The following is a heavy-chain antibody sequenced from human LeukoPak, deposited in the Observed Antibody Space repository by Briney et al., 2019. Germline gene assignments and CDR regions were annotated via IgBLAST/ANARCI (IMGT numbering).Heavy chain of an antibody. D-gene: IGHD6-13*01. CDR1: GYTFTSYD. J-gene: IGHJ4*02. CDR3: ARVMDSSSWYEGRYFDC. V-gene: IGHV1-8*01. Sequence: ASVKVSCKASGYTFTSYDINWVRQATGQGLEWMGWMNPNSGNTGYAQKFQGRVTMTRNTSISTAYMELSSLRSEDTAVYYCARVMDSSSWYEGRYFDCWGQGTLVTVSS. CDR2: MNPNSGNT.